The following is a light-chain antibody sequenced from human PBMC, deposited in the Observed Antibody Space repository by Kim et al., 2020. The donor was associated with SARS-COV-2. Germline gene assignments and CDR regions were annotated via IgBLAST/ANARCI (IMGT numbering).Light chain of an antibody. CDR1: RSVSTD. V-gene: IGKV3D-15*01. J-gene: IGKJ5*01. Sequence: PGERATLSCRASRSVSTDLAWYQQKSGQAPRLLIYGASTRATGIPARFSGSGSGTEFTLTISGLQSEDLAVYYCQQYKNWPPITFGQGTRLEIK. CDR3: QQYKNWPPIT. CDR2: GAS.